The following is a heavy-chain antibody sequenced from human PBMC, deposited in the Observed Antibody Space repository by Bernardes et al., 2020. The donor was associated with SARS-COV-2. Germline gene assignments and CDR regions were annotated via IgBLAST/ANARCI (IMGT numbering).Heavy chain of an antibody. V-gene: IGHV3-15*01. Sequence: GWSLRLSCAASGFTFSNAWMSWVRQAPGKGLEWVGRIKSKTDGGTTDYAAPVKGRFTISRDDSKNTLYLQMSSLKTEDTAVYYCTTAPLLLWFGELFHGMDVWGQGTTVTVSS. D-gene: IGHD3-10*01. CDR3: TTAPLLLWFGELFHGMDV. CDR1: GFTFSNAW. CDR2: IKSKTDGGTT. J-gene: IGHJ6*02.